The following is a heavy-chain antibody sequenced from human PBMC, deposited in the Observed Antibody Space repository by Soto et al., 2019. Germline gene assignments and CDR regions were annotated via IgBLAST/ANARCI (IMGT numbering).Heavy chain of an antibody. CDR2: ISYTGRT. D-gene: IGHD7-27*01. J-gene: IGHJ6*02. CDR3: AREWGLLPYYVMNV. Sequence: SETLSLTXIVSGDSVTSGSYYWTWLRQPPGKGLEWIGYISYTGRTKYNPSLQSRVTISVDTSKNDFSLNLSSVTAADAAVYFCAREWGLLPYYVMNVWGHGTAVTVSS. CDR1: GDSVTSGSYY. V-gene: IGHV4-61*03.